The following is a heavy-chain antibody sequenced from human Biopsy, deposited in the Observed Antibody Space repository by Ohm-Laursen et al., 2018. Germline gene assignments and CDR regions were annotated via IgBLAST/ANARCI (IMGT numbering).Heavy chain of an antibody. J-gene: IGHJ5*02. Sequence: GTLSLTCAVSGGSISSFYWTWIRRPAGQGLEWIGRIYITGETDYNPSLKSQVTMSVDSSKKQFSLKLKSVTAADTAIYYCARAPPLIRGVVESWFDPWGQGILVTVSS. V-gene: IGHV4-4*07. D-gene: IGHD3-10*01. CDR1: GGSISSFY. CDR2: IYITGET. CDR3: ARAPPLIRGVVESWFDP.